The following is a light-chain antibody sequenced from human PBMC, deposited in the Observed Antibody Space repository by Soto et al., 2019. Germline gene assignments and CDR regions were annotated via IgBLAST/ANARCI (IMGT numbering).Light chain of an antibody. CDR1: HDIRTW. Sequence: DIQMTQSTSSVSASVGDRVTITCRASHDIRTWLAWFQQKPGKAPKLLIYGASSLQSGVPSRFSGSGSGTEFTLTITSLQSEDFATYFCQQADSFPVTFGQGTNLEIK. CDR3: QQADSFPVT. J-gene: IGKJ2*01. CDR2: GAS. V-gene: IGKV1D-12*01.